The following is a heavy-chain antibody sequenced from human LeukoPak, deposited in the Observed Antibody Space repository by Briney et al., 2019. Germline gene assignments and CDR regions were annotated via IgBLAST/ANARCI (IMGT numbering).Heavy chain of an antibody. Sequence: GRSLRLSCAASGFTFSSYAMHWVRQAPGKGLEWVAVISYDGSNKYYADSVKGRFTISRDNSKNTLYLQMNSLRAEDTAVYYCARDVYDSSGYQDYWGQGTPVTVSS. V-gene: IGHV3-30-3*01. CDR3: ARDVYDSSGYQDY. CDR1: GFTFSSYA. CDR2: ISYDGSNK. J-gene: IGHJ4*02. D-gene: IGHD3-22*01.